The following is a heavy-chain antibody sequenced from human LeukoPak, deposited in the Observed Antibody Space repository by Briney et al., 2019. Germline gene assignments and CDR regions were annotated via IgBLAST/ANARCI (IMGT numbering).Heavy chain of an antibody. CDR2: INPNSGGT. D-gene: IGHD6-19*01. CDR3: ASGAVDNFDY. V-gene: IGHV1-2*02. J-gene: IGHJ4*02. Sequence: ASVKVSCTASGYTFTGYYMHWVRQAPGQGFEWMGWINPNSGGTNYAQKSQGRVTMTRDTSISTAYMELSRLRSDDTAVYYCASGAVDNFDYWGQGTLVTVSS. CDR1: GYTFTGYY.